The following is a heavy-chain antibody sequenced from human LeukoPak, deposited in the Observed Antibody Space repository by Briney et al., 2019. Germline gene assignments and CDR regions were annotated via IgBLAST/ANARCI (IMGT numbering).Heavy chain of an antibody. V-gene: IGHV3-11*01. J-gene: IGHJ6*03. Sequence: GGSLRLSCAASGFTFSDYYMSWIRQAPGKGLEWVSYISSSGSTIYYADSVKGRFTISRDNAKNSLYLQMNSLRAEDTAVHYCARDSPYLYYYYYYMDVWGKGTTVTVSS. CDR1: GFTFSDYY. CDR2: ISSSGSTI. CDR3: ARDSPYLYYYYYYMDV.